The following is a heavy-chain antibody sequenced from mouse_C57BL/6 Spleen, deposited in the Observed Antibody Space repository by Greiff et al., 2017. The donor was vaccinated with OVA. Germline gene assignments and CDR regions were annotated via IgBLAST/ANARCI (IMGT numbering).Heavy chain of an antibody. V-gene: IGHV5-16*01. J-gene: IGHJ1*03. Sequence: EVMLVESEGGLVQPGSSMKLSCTASGFTFSDYYMAWVRQVPEKGLEWVANINYDGSSTYYLDSLKSRFIISRDNAKNILYLQMSSLKSEDTATYYCARDYSNYPHWYFDVWGTGTTVTVSS. D-gene: IGHD2-5*01. CDR1: GFTFSDYY. CDR2: INYDGSST. CDR3: ARDYSNYPHWYFDV.